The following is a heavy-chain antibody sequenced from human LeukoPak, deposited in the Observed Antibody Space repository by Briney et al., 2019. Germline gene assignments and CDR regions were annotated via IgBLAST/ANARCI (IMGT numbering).Heavy chain of an antibody. Sequence: ASVKVSCKASGYTFTSYAMNWVRQAPGQGLEWMGWINTNTGNPTYAQGFTGRFVFSLDTSVSTAYLQISSLKAEDTAVHYCAREGSFTYYDILTGYSHHAFDIWGQGTMVTVSS. J-gene: IGHJ3*02. V-gene: IGHV7-4-1*02. D-gene: IGHD3-9*01. CDR3: AREGSFTYYDILTGYSHHAFDI. CDR1: GYTFTSYA. CDR2: INTNTGNP.